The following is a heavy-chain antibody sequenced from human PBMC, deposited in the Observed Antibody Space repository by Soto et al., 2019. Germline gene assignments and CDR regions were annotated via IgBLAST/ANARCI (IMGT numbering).Heavy chain of an antibody. CDR3: ATRPPGIAAALDQ. J-gene: IGHJ5*02. CDR1: GGSISSTKW. CDR2: VYHSGST. V-gene: IGHV4-4*02. Sequence: QVQLQESGPGLVKPSGTLSLTCAVSGGSISSTKWWSWVRQPPGKGLEWIGEVYHSGSTKYNPSLTSRVTISVDNSKNQFSLKLSSVTAADTAVYYCATRPPGIAAALDQWGQGTLVTVSS. D-gene: IGHD6-13*01.